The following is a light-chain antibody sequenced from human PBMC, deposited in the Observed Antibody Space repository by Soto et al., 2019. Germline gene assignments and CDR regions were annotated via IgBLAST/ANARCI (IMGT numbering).Light chain of an antibody. V-gene: IGKV1-5*03. CDR2: EAS. CDR3: QQSNNYPLT. CDR1: QSISSW. Sequence: DIQMTQSPSTLSASVGDRVTITCRASQSISSWLAWYQQKPGKAPKLLIYEASNLESGVPSRFSGSGSGTEFTLTISSLQPDDFATYYCQQSNNYPLTFGQGPKVDSK. J-gene: IGKJ1*01.